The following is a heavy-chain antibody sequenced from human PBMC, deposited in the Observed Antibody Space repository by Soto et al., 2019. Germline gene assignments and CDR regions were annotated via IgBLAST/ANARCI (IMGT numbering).Heavy chain of an antibody. CDR3: ARELSGDRSRNFDY. J-gene: IGHJ4*01. V-gene: IGHV1-58*01. CDR2: IVVGSGNT. CDR1: GFTFTSSA. D-gene: IGHD3-10*01. Sequence: SVKVSCKASGFTFTSSAVQWVRQARGQRLEWIGWIVVGSGNTNYAQKFQERVTITRDMSTSTAYMELSSLRSEDTAVYYCARELSGDRSRNFDYWGHGTLVTVSS.